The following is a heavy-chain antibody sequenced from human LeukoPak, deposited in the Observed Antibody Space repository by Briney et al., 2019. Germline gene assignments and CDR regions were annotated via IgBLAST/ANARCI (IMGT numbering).Heavy chain of an antibody. D-gene: IGHD6-13*01. CDR1: GGSISSGGYY. V-gene: IGHV4-30-2*01. CDR2: IYHSGST. Sequence: SETLSLTCTVSGGSISSGGYYWSWIRQPPGKGLEWIGYIYHSGSTNYNPSLKSRVTISVDTSKNQFSLKLSSVTAADTAVYYCARPAGPFDYWGQGTLVTVSS. CDR3: ARPAGPFDY. J-gene: IGHJ4*02.